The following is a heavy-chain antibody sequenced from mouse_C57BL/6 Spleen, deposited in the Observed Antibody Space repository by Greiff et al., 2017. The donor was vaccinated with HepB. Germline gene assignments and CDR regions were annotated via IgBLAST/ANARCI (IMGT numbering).Heavy chain of an antibody. D-gene: IGHD1-1*01. CDR3: ARRRDYYGSSYAMDY. CDR1: GYTFTSYG. Sequence: VQLVESGAELARPGASVKLSCKASGYTFTSYGISWVKQRTGQGLEWIGEIYPRSGNTYYNEKFKGKATLTADKSSSTAYMELRSLTSEDSAVYFCARRRDYYGSSYAMDYWGQGTSVTVSS. V-gene: IGHV1-81*01. J-gene: IGHJ4*01. CDR2: IYPRSGNT.